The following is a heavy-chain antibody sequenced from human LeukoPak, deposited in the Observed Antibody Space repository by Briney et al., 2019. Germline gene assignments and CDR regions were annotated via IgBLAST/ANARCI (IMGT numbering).Heavy chain of an antibody. Sequence: SETLSLICTVSGGSISAYYWSWIRQPPGKGLEWIGYVYYSGATNYNPSLKSRVTISLETSKNQFSLRLTSVTAADTAVYYCARRVAVTGIYCFDLWRQGRPVTVSS. CDR2: VYYSGAT. V-gene: IGHV4-59*08. D-gene: IGHD6-19*01. CDR3: ARRVAVTGIYCFDL. CDR1: GGSISAYY. J-gene: IGHJ4*02.